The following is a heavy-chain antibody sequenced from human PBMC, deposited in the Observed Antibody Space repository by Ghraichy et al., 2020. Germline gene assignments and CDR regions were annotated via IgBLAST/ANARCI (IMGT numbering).Heavy chain of an antibody. CDR3: VRTEWLDYFDL. CDR1: GDSVSSDTAS. D-gene: IGHD3-3*01. V-gene: IGHV6-1*01. Sequence: SQTLSLTCAISGDSVSSDTASWNWIRQSPSGGLEWLGRTYHRSRWYTDYAVSVKSRMIINPDTSNNQLSLQLSSVTPEDPAGYYCVRTEWLDYFDLWGRGTLVTVSS. CDR2: TYHRSRWYT. J-gene: IGHJ2*01.